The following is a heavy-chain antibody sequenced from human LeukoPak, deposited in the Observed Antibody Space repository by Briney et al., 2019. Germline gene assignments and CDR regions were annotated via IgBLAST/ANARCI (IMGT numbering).Heavy chain of an antibody. CDR3: GRGGDYLFDY. CDR1: GGSISSYY. D-gene: IGHD4-17*01. CDR2: IYYSGTT. Sequence: PSETLSLTCTVSGGSISSYYWSWIRQPPGKGLECIGYIYYSGTTNYNPSLKSRVTISVDTSKNQFSLKLRSVTAADTAVYYCGRGGDYLFDYWGQGTLVTVSS. J-gene: IGHJ4*02. V-gene: IGHV4-59*01.